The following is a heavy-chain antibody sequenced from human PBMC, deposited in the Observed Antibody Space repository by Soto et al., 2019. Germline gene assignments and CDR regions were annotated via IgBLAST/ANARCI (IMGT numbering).Heavy chain of an antibody. CDR3: ARGGFGGVIAALFFDY. Sequence: QVQLVESGGGVVQPGRSLRLSCAASGFTFSSYGMHWVRQAPGKGLEWVAVIWYDGSNKYYADSVKGRFIISRDNSKNTLYLQMNRLRAEDTAVYYCARGGFGGVIAALFFDYWGQGTLVTVSS. CDR1: GFTFSSYG. V-gene: IGHV3-33*01. CDR2: IWYDGSNK. D-gene: IGHD3-16*02. J-gene: IGHJ4*02.